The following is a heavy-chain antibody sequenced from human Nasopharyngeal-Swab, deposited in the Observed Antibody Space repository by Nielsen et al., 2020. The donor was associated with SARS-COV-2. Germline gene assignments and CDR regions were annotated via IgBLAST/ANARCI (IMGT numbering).Heavy chain of an antibody. CDR1: GGSISPYY. Sequence: SETLSLTCTVSGGSISPYYWSWIRQPPGKGLEWIGEINHSGSTNYNPSLKSRVTISVDTSKNQFSLKLSSVTAADTAVYYCASIAAAGTWGQGTLVTVSS. J-gene: IGHJ4*02. CDR3: ASIAAAGT. V-gene: IGHV4-34*01. CDR2: INHSGST. D-gene: IGHD6-13*01.